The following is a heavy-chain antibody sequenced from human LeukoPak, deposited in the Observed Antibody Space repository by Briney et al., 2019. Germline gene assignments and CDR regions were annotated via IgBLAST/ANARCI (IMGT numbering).Heavy chain of an antibody. CDR2: VSGSGGST. CDR1: GFTFSSYA. V-gene: IGHV3-23*01. CDR3: AKGLRSSSLQPGMDV. Sequence: PGGSLRLSCAASGFTFSSYAMSWVRQAPGKGLEWVSGVSGSGGSTYYADSVKGRFTISRDKSENTLYLQMNSLRAEDTAVYYCAKGLRSSSLQPGMDVWGQGTTVTVSS. J-gene: IGHJ6*02. D-gene: IGHD6-13*01.